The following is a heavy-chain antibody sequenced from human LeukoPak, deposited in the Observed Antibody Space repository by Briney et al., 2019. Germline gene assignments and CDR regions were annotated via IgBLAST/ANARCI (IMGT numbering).Heavy chain of an antibody. V-gene: IGHV3-23*01. CDR2: ISGSGAST. CDR3: AEPEGGYYDIRPD. CDR1: GFTFSTNA. Sequence: GGSLRLSCLTSGFTFSTNAMSWVRQAPGKGLEWISGISGSGASTYYADPVTGRFTISRDNSKNTLYLQMNSLRAEDTAVYYCAEPEGGYYDIRPDWGQGTLVTVSS. D-gene: IGHD3-22*01. J-gene: IGHJ4*02.